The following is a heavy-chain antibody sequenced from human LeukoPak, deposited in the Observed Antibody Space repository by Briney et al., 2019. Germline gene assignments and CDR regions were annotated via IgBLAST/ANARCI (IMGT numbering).Heavy chain of an antibody. V-gene: IGHV1-2*02. Sequence: ASVKASCKASGYTFTGYYMHWVRQAPGQGLEWMGWINPNSGGTNYAQKFQGRVTMTRDTSISTAYMELSRLRSDDTAVYYCAREGYEFWSGYYTYWGQGTLVTVSS. J-gene: IGHJ4*02. CDR3: AREGYEFWSGYYTY. CDR2: INPNSGGT. D-gene: IGHD3-3*01. CDR1: GYTFTGYY.